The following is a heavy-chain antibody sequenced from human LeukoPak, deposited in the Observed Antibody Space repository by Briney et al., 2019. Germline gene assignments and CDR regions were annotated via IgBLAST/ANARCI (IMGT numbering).Heavy chain of an antibody. CDR1: GDRVSTNNAA. CDR2: TYYRSKWYN. J-gene: IGHJ6*02. V-gene: IGHV6-1*01. D-gene: IGHD2-15*01. CDR3: AREKVVIAATHYYGMDV. Sequence: SQTLSLTCAISGDRVSTNNAAWSWIRQSPSRGLEWLGRTYYRSKWYNYYAESVKSRIIFNPDTSKNQFSLQLNSVTPEDTAVYYCAREKVVIAATHYYGMDVWGQETTVTVSS.